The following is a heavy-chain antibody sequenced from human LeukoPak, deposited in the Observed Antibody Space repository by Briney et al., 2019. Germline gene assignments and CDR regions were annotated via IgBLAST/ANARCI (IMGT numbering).Heavy chain of an antibody. J-gene: IGHJ6*03. V-gene: IGHV3-73*01. CDR1: GFTFSGSA. CDR2: IRSKANSYAT. D-gene: IGHD2/OR15-2a*01. Sequence: GGSLRLSCAASGFTFSGSAMHWVRQASGKGLEWVGRIRSKANSYATAYAASVKGRFTISRDDSKNTAYLQMNSLKTEDTAVYYCAKDATAVLGTVYMDVWGKGTTVTISS. CDR3: AKDATAVLGTVYMDV.